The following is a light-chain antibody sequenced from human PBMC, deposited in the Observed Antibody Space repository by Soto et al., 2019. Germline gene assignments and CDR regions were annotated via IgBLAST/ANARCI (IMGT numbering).Light chain of an antibody. Sequence: EIVLTQSPGTLSLSPGERATLSCRASQSVSSSYLAWYQQKPGQAPRLLIYDTSSRATGIPDRCSGSGSGTDFTLASSRLEPEDFAVYYCQQCGSSPSFGQGTKVEIK. CDR2: DTS. CDR3: QQCGSSPS. V-gene: IGKV3-20*01. CDR1: QSVSSSY. J-gene: IGKJ1*01.